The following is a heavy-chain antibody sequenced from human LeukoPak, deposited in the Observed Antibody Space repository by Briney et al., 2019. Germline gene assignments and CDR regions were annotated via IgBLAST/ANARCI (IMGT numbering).Heavy chain of an antibody. Sequence: PGGSLRLSCAASGFTFSSYAMHWVRQAPGKGLEWVAVISYDGSNKYYADSVKGRFTISRDNSKNTLYLQMNSLRAEDTALYYCAKDLRSVSGGYFDYWGQGTLVTVSS. J-gene: IGHJ4*02. D-gene: IGHD3-10*01. CDR3: AKDLRSVSGGYFDY. CDR1: GFTFSSYA. CDR2: ISYDGSNK. V-gene: IGHV3-30*04.